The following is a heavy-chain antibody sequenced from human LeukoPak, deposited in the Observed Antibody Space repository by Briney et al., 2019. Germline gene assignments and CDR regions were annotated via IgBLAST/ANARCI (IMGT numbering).Heavy chain of an antibody. CDR2: INHSGST. V-gene: IGHV4-34*01. Sequence: SETLSLTCTVSGGSISSYYWSWIRQPPGKGLEWIGEINHSGSTNYNPSLKSRVTISVDTSKNQFSLKLSSVTAADTAVYYCAREGFSRGGIDPWGQGTLVTVSS. CDR3: AREGFSRGGIDP. CDR1: GGSISSYY. J-gene: IGHJ5*02. D-gene: IGHD3-16*01.